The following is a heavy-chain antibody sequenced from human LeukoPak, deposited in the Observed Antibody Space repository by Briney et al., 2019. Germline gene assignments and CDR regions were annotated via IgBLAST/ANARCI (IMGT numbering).Heavy chain of an antibody. D-gene: IGHD3-22*01. Sequence: ASVKVSCKASGYTFTSYAMHWVRQAPGQRLEWMGWINAGNGNTKYSQKSQGRVTITRDTSASTAYMELSNLRSEDTAVYYCARKAIVGYWDDSSGYYSYFDYWGQGTLVTVSS. CDR1: GYTFTSYA. V-gene: IGHV1-3*01. J-gene: IGHJ4*02. CDR2: INAGNGNT. CDR3: ARKAIVGYWDDSSGYYSYFDY.